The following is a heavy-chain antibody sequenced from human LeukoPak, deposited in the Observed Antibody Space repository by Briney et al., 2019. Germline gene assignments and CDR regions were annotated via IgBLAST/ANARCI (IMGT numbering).Heavy chain of an antibody. CDR3: TRRIQLWTNYYYDYMDV. D-gene: IGHD5-18*01. CDR2: IRSKAYGGTT. V-gene: IGHV3-49*03. CDR1: GFTFGDSA. J-gene: IGHJ6*03. Sequence: GGSLRLSCTASGFTFGDSAMSWFRQAPGKGLEWVGLIRSKAYGGTTEYAASVKGRFTISRDSSKSIAYLQMNSLKTEDTAVYYCTRRIQLWTNYYYDYMDVWGKGTTVTVSS.